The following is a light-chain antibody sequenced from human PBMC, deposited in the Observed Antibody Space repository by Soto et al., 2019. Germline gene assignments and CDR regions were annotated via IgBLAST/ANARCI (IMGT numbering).Light chain of an antibody. CDR2: ATS. Sequence: EIVLTQSPGTLSLSPGETATLSCRASQTVNSDYLAWFQQRPGQAPRLLIFATSRRATDIPDRFSGSGSGTDFTLTISDVQPEDFALYYCHQRQSWPRTFGQGTKVDI. V-gene: IGKV3D-20*02. CDR3: HQRQSWPRT. J-gene: IGKJ1*01. CDR1: QTVNSDY.